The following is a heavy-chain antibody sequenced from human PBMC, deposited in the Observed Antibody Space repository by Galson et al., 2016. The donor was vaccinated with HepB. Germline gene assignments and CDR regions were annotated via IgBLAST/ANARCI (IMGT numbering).Heavy chain of an antibody. CDR1: GYTFTSYY. CDR2: INPSVSNT. D-gene: IGHD6-19*01. V-gene: IGHV1-46*01. Sequence: SVKVSCKASGYTFTSYYMHWVRQAPGQGLEWMGIINPSVSNTNYTQKFQGRVSMTRDTSTSTVYMELSSLRSEDTAVYYCARGSGILVAGIDYWGQGTLVTVSS. CDR3: ARGSGILVAGIDY. J-gene: IGHJ4*02.